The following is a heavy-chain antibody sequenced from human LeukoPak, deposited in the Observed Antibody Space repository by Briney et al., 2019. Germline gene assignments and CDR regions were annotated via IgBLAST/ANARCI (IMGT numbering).Heavy chain of an antibody. CDR2: ISSSSSYI. CDR3: ARDGGDAYYYYGMDV. D-gene: IGHD2-21*02. CDR1: GFTFSSYS. Sequence: PGGSLRLSCAASGFTFSSYSMNWVRQAPGKGLEGVSSISSSSSYIYYADSVKGRFTISRDNAKNSLYLQMNSLRAEDTAVYYCARDGGDAYYYYGMDVWGQGTTVTVSS. J-gene: IGHJ6*02. V-gene: IGHV3-21*01.